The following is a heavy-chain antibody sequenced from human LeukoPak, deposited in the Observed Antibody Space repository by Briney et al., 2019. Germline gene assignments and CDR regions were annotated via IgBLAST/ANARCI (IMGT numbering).Heavy chain of an antibody. CDR3: AEVDSGYSYGSVDY. D-gene: IGHD5-18*01. Sequence: SGGSLRLSCAASGFTFSSYAMSWIRQAPGKGLEWVSAISASGGSTNYADSVKGRFTISRDNSKNTLYLQMNSLRAADTAVYYCAEVDSGYSYGSVDYWGQGTLVTVSS. CDR1: GFTFSSYA. V-gene: IGHV3-23*01. CDR2: ISASGGST. J-gene: IGHJ4*02.